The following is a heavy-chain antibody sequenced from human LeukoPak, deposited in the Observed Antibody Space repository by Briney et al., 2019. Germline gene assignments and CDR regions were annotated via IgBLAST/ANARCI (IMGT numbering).Heavy chain of an antibody. V-gene: IGHV3-53*01. CDR3: ARDRRYYDSSGYYFHWYFDL. D-gene: IGHD3-22*01. J-gene: IGHJ2*01. CDR2: IYSGVST. Sequence: GGSLRLSCAASGFTFSSYAMSWVRQAPGKGLEWVSVIYSGVSTYYADSVKGRFTISRDNPKNTLYLQMNSLRAEDTALYYCARDRRYYDSSGYYFHWYFDLWGRGTLVTVSS. CDR1: GFTFSSYA.